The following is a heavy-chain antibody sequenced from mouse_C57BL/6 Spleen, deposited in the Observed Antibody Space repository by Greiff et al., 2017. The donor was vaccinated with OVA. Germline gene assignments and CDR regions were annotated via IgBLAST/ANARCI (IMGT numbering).Heavy chain of an antibody. D-gene: IGHD1-1*01. CDR2: ILPGSGST. Sequence: QVQLQQSGAELMKPGASVKLSCKATGYTFTGYWIGWVKQRPGHGLEWIGEILPGSGSTNYNEKFKGKATFTADTSSSTAYMQLSSLTTEDSAIEYRASPSYGSSYDYAMDYWGQGTSVTVSS. CDR1: GYTFTGYW. J-gene: IGHJ4*01. V-gene: IGHV1-9*01. CDR3: ASPSYGSSYDYAMDY.